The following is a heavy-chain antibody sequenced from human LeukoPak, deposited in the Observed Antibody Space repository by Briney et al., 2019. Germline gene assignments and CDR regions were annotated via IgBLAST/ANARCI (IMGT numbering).Heavy chain of an antibody. J-gene: IGHJ6*02. CDR1: GGSISSRSYY. CDR2: IYYSGST. V-gene: IGHV4-39*01. D-gene: IGHD3-9*01. Sequence: SETLSLTCTVAGGSISSRSYYWGWIRQPPGKGLEWIGSIYYSGSTYYNPSLKSRVTISVDTSKNQFSLKLSSVTAADTAVYYCALSRGGLRYFDWAPLYYYGMDVWGQGTTVTVSS. CDR3: ALSRGGLRYFDWAPLYYYGMDV.